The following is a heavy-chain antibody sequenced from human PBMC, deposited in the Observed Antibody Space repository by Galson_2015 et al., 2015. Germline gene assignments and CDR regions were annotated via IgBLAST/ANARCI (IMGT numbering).Heavy chain of an antibody. CDR2: IYYTGNT. V-gene: IGHV4-61*01. Sequence: ETLSLTCTVSGGSVSSSTYYWGWIRQPPGKGLEWIGCIYYTGNTAYNPSVESRATISIDTSKNQVSLRLSSVTAADTAVYYCARDQHYDSGNNHFDSWGQGTLVTVSS. J-gene: IGHJ4*02. CDR1: GGSVSSSTYY. CDR3: ARDQHYDSGNNHFDS. D-gene: IGHD3-10*01.